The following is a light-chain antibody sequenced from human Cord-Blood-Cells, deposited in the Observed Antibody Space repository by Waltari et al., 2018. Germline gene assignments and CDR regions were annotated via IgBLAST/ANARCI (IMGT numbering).Light chain of an antibody. CDR1: SSDDWSCNL. Sequence: SALTQPASVSGSPRQSITSPRTGTSSDDWSCNLVSWYQQHPGKAPKLMLYEGSKRPSGVSNRFSGSKSGNTASLTISGLQAEDESDYYCCSYAGSSTWVFGGGTKLTVL. J-gene: IGLJ3*02. CDR3: CSYAGSSTWV. CDR2: EGS. V-gene: IGLV2-23*01.